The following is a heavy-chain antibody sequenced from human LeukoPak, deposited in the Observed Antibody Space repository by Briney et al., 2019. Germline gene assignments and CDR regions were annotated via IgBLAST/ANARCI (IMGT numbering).Heavy chain of an antibody. CDR1: GFTFSSYA. Sequence: GGSLRLSCAASGFTFSSYAMSWVRQAPGKGLEWVSSLSGSGGSTYFVDSVKGRFTISRDNSKNTLYLQMNSLRAEDTAVYYCAKGAAAFDIWGQGTMVTVSS. CDR2: LSGSGGST. D-gene: IGHD6-13*01. V-gene: IGHV3-23*01. CDR3: AKGAAAFDI. J-gene: IGHJ3*02.